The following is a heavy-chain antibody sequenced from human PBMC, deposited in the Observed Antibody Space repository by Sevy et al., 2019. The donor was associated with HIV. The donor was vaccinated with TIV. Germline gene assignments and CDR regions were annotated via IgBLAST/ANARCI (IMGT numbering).Heavy chain of an antibody. CDR3: AGEREGWELGGNYFEY. CDR2: IKQDGSEK. CDR1: GFTFNNYW. J-gene: IGHJ4*02. V-gene: IGHV3-7*01. Sequence: GGSLRLSCAASGFTFNNYWMSWVRQAPGRGLEWVANIKQDGSEKYNVDSVKGDFTISRDNAKNQSYLQMNSRKAEETAVYYWAGEREGWELGGNYFEYWGQGPLITVSS. D-gene: IGHD7-27*01.